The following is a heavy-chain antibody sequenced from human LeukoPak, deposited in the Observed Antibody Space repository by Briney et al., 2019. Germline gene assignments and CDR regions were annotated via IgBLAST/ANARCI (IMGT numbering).Heavy chain of an antibody. V-gene: IGHV4-34*01. CDR2: INHSGST. J-gene: IGHJ5*02. D-gene: IGHD3-3*01. Sequence: PSETLSLTCAVYGGSFSGYYWSWIRQPPGKGLEWIGEINHSGSTNYNPSLKSRVTISVDTSKNQFSLKLSSVTAADTAVYYCARRNYDFWSGYSNWFDPWGQGTLVTVPS. CDR3: ARRNYDFWSGYSNWFDP. CDR1: GGSFSGYY.